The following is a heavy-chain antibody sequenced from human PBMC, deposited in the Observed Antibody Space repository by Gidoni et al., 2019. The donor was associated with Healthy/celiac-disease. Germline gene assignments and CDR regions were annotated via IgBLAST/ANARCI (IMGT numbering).Heavy chain of an antibody. D-gene: IGHD6-13*01. CDR2: ISAYNGNT. J-gene: IGHJ6*02. CDR1: GYTFTSYG. CDR3: ARSPRGYSSSWYWDYYYGMDV. Sequence: QVQLVQSGAEVKKPGASVKVSCKASGYTFTSYGISWVRQAPGQGLEWMGWISAYNGNTNYAQKLQGRVTMTTDTSTSTAYMELRSLRSDDTAVYYCARSPRGYSSSWYWDYYYGMDVWGQGTTVTVSS. V-gene: IGHV1-18*01.